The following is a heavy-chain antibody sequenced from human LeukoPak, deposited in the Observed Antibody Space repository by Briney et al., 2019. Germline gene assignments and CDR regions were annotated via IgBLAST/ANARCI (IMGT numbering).Heavy chain of an antibody. J-gene: IGHJ4*02. D-gene: IGHD6-6*01. CDR2: INHSGST. Sequence: PSETLSLTCAVYGGSFSGHYWSWIRQPPGKGLEWIGEINHSGSTNYKPSLKSRVTISVDTSKNQFSLKLSSVTAADTAVYYCARDLSGSSSFGSWGQGTLVTVSS. CDR1: GGSFSGHY. V-gene: IGHV4-34*01. CDR3: ARDLSGSSSFGS.